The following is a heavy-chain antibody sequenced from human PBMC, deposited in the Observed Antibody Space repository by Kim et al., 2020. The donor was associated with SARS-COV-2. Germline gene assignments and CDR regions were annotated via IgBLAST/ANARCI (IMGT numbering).Heavy chain of an antibody. CDR3: AKLTPYDSSGYYYGAFDI. CDR1: GGSISSSSYY. D-gene: IGHD3-22*01. J-gene: IGHJ3*02. Sequence: SETLSLTCTVSGGSISSSSYYWGWIRQPPGKGLEWIGSIYYSGSTYYNPSLKSRVTISVDTSKNQFSLKLSSVTAADTAVYYCAKLTPYDSSGYYYGAFDIWGQGTMVTVSS. CDR2: IYYSGST. V-gene: IGHV4-39*01.